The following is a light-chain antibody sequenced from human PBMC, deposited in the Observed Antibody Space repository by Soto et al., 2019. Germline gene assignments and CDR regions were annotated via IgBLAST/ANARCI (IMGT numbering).Light chain of an antibody. CDR3: QQRSTGRT. J-gene: IGKJ1*01. CDR2: DAS. CDR1: QTVRNNY. Sequence: EFVLTQSPGTLSLSPGERATLSCRASQTVRNNYLAWYQQKPGQAPRLLIYDASTRATGIPDRFSGGGSGTDFTLAISRLEPEDSAVYYCQQRSTGRTFGQGTKVDIK. V-gene: IGKV3D-20*02.